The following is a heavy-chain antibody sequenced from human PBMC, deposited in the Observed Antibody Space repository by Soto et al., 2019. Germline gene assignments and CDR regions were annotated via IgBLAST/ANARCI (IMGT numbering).Heavy chain of an antibody. J-gene: IGHJ3*02. CDR3: ARDVSPGSTSLYLDAFDI. V-gene: IGHV3-7*05. CDR1: GFTLSAYW. CDR2: INRDGSKK. D-gene: IGHD3-10*01. Sequence: EVQLEESGGDLVQPGGSLRLSGAASGFTLSAYWMTWVRQAPGKGLEWVANINRDGSKKSYLDSVRGRFTISRDNVGNALYLQIDTLRAHDPALYYCARDVSPGSTSLYLDAFDIWGQGTMVTVSS.